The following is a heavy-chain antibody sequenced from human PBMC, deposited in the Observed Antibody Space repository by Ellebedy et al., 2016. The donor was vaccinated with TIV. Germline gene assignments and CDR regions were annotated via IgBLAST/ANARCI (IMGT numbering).Heavy chain of an antibody. J-gene: IGHJ4*02. CDR3: ARGGPAASTSFDY. CDR1: GYIFTNFA. D-gene: IGHD5/OR15-5a*01. Sequence: AASVKVSCKASGYIFTNFAVTWVRQAPGQGLEWVGRMNPNSGKTDYAQKFQTRITLTRDNSVSTAYLELSSLMSEDTAMYYCARGGPAASTSFDYWGQGALVTVSS. V-gene: IGHV1-8*01. CDR2: MNPNSGKT.